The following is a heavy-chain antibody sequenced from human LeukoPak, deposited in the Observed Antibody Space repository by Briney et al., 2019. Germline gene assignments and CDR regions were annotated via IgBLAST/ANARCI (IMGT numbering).Heavy chain of an antibody. CDR1: GFTFSSYA. V-gene: IGHV3-64*01. CDR2: ISSNGGST. D-gene: IGHD5-12*01. Sequence: GGSLRLSCAASGFTFSSYAMHWARQAPGKGLEYVSAISSNGGSTYYANSVKGRFTISRDNSKNTLYLQMGSLRAEDMAVYYCARRDGYNLEAFDIWGQGTMVTVSS. J-gene: IGHJ3*02. CDR3: ARRDGYNLEAFDI.